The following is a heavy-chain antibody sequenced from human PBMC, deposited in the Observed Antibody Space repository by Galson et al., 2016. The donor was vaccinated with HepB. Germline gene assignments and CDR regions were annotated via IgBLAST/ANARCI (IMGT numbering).Heavy chain of an antibody. J-gene: IGHJ6*02. D-gene: IGHD6-13*01. CDR3: ARRQPQLVRHLNYYVVDV. CDR2: INHSGSA. V-gene: IGHV4-34*01. Sequence: EPLSLTCAVNGGSFSDYSWIWIRQPPGKGLEWIGEINHSGSANYNPSLKSRVTLSVAMSQNQFSLNLTSVTAADTAVYFCARRQPQLVRHLNYYVVDVWGQGTTVTCSS. CDR1: GGSFSDYS.